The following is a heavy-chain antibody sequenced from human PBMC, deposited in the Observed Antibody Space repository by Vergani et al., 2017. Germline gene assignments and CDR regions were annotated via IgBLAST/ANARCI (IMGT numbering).Heavy chain of an antibody. CDR3: ARGKVGYCSSTSCRGYYYYYMDV. Sequence: QVQLQQWGAGLLKTSETLSLTCAVYGGSFSGYYWSWIRQPPGKGLEWIGEINHSGSTNYNPSLKSRVTISVDTSKNQFSLKLSSVTAADTAVYYCARGKVGYCSSTSCRGYYYYYMDVWGKGTTVTVSS. CDR1: GGSFSGYY. V-gene: IGHV4-34*01. CDR2: INHSGST. J-gene: IGHJ6*03. D-gene: IGHD2-2*01.